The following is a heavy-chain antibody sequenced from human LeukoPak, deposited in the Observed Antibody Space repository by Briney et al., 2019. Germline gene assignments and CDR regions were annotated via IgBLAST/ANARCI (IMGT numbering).Heavy chain of an antibody. CDR1: GYTFTSCG. Sequence: EASVKVSCKASGYTFTSCGISWVRQAPGQGLEWMGWISAYNGNTNYAQKLQGRVTMTTDTSTSTAYMELRSLRSDDTAVYYCARDLGAYCGGDCYWAFDYWGQGTLVTVSS. D-gene: IGHD2-21*02. CDR2: ISAYNGNT. J-gene: IGHJ4*02. V-gene: IGHV1-18*01. CDR3: ARDLGAYCGGDCYWAFDY.